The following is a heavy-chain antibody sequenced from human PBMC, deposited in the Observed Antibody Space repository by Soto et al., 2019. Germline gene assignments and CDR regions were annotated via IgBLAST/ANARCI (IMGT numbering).Heavy chain of an antibody. J-gene: IGHJ4*02. CDR2: IYRTGST. V-gene: IGHV4-4*02. CDR1: GGSFTSNNW. Sequence: SETLSLTCAVSGGSFTSNNWWTWVRQPPGQGLEWIGEIYRTGSTNYNPSLKSRVTISLGKSENQFSLKVTSLTAADTAVYYCASRDPGTSVDYWGQGTLVTVSS. D-gene: IGHD1-7*01. CDR3: ASRDPGTSVDY.